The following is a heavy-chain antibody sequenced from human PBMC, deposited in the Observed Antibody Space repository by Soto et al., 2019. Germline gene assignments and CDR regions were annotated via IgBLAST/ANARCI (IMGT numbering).Heavy chain of an antibody. D-gene: IGHD3-16*01. CDR1: GFTFSSYG. V-gene: IGHV3-23*01. J-gene: IGHJ3*01. CDR3: AKRLGDIDSFDL. CDR2: TVDTGGAT. Sequence: PGGSLRLSCAASGFTFSSYGMSWVRQAPGKGLEWVSATVDTGGATYYADSVKGRFTISRDNSKNTPYLQMNSLRAEDTAVYYCAKRLGDIDSFDLWGQGTMVTVSS.